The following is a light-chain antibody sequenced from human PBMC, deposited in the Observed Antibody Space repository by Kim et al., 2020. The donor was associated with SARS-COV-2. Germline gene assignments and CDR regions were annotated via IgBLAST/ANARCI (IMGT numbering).Light chain of an antibody. Sequence: EIVLTQSPATLSLSPGEIATLSCSASQSVSSYLAWYQQKPGQAPRLLIYDASNRVTGIPARFSGSRSGTDFTLTISSLEPEDFAVYYCQQRSNLLLTFGGGTKVDIK. CDR3: QQRSNLLLT. CDR2: DAS. V-gene: IGKV3-11*01. J-gene: IGKJ4*01. CDR1: QSVSSY.